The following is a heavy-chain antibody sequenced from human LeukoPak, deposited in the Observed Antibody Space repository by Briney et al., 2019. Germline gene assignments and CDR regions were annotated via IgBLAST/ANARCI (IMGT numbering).Heavy chain of an antibody. D-gene: IGHD6-13*01. CDR2: IYYSGST. Sequence: SETLSLNCAVYGGSFSGYYWSWIRQPPGKGLEWIGSIYYSGSTYSNPSLKSRVTISVDTSKNQFSLKLTSVTAADTAVYYCARHPQQFDAFEIWGQGTMVTVSS. J-gene: IGHJ3*02. V-gene: IGHV4-59*05. CDR3: ARHPQQFDAFEI. CDR1: GGSFSGYY.